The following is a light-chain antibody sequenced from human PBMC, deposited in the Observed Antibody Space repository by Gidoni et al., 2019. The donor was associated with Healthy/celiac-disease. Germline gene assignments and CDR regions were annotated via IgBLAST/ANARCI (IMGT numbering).Light chain of an antibody. CDR3: QQSYSAPYT. J-gene: IGKJ2*01. V-gene: IGKV1-39*01. Sequence: DIQMTQSPSSLSASVGDRVTITCRASHDINNYLNWYQQKPGEAPKLIIYTASSLRSGVPPRFSGSGSGTDFTLTISSLLLEDFAIYFCQQSYSAPYTFGQGTNLEIK. CDR1: HDINNY. CDR2: TAS.